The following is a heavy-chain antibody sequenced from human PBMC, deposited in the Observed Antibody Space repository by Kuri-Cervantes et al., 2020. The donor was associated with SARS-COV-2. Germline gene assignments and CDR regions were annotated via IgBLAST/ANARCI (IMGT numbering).Heavy chain of an antibody. CDR2: ISYDGSNK. D-gene: IGHD3-3*01. CDR1: GFTFSSYG. J-gene: IGHJ4*02. Sequence: GESLKISCAASGFTFSSYGMHWVRQAPGKGLEWVAVISYDGSNKYYADSVKGRFTISRDNSKNTLYLQMNSLRAEDTAVYYCAKGWYYDFWSGNGAFDYWGQGTLVTVSS. V-gene: IGHV3-30*18. CDR3: AKGWYYDFWSGNGAFDY.